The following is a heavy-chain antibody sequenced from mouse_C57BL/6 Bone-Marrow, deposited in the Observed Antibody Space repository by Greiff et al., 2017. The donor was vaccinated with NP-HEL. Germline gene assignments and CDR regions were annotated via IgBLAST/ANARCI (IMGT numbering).Heavy chain of an antibody. D-gene: IGHD1-1*01. CDR1: GYAFTNYL. V-gene: IGHV1-54*01. J-gene: IGHJ3*01. Sequence: VQLQQSGAELVRPGTSVKVSCKASGYAFTNYLIEWVKQRPGQGLEWIGVINPGSGGTNYNEKFKGKATLTADRSSITAYMQLSSLTSEDSAVYFCARYGSSSWFAYWGQGTLVTVSA. CDR2: INPGSGGT. CDR3: ARYGSSSWFAY.